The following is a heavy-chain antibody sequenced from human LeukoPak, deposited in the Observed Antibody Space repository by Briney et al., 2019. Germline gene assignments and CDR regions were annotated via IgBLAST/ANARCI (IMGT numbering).Heavy chain of an antibody. D-gene: IGHD2/OR15-2a*01. Sequence: ASVKVSCKASGYTFTGYYMHWVRQAPGQGLEWMGWINPNSGGTNYAQKFQGRVTMTRDTSISTAYMELSRLRSDDTAVYYCARVRIVSDAFDIWGQGTMATVSS. V-gene: IGHV1-2*02. J-gene: IGHJ3*02. CDR3: ARVRIVSDAFDI. CDR2: INPNSGGT. CDR1: GYTFTGYY.